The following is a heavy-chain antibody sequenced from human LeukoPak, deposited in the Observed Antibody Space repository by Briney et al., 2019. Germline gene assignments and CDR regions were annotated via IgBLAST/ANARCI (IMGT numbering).Heavy chain of an antibody. V-gene: IGHV3-7*01. J-gene: IGHJ3*02. CDR1: GFTFSSYW. CDR2: LKQDGSEK. Sequence: GGSLRLSCAASGFTFSSYWMTWVRQSPGKGLEWVASLKQDGSEKNYVDSLKGRFTISRDNAKNSLNLQMNSLRAEDTAVYYCARDRWDPAFDIWGQGTMVTVSS. D-gene: IGHD1-26*01. CDR3: ARDRWDPAFDI.